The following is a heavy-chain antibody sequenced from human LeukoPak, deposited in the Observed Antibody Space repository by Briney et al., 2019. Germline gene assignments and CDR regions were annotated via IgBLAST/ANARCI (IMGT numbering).Heavy chain of an antibody. CDR3: ARAGYDSSGYYEGKGLDV. V-gene: IGHV3-74*01. Sequence: GGSLRLSCAASGFTFSSYWMDWVRQAPGKGLVWVSRINSDGSSTSYAASVKGRFTISRDNAKNTLYLQMNSLRAEDTAVYYCARAGYDSSGYYEGKGLDVWGQGTTVTVSS. CDR1: GFTFSSYW. D-gene: IGHD3-22*01. CDR2: INSDGSST. J-gene: IGHJ6*02.